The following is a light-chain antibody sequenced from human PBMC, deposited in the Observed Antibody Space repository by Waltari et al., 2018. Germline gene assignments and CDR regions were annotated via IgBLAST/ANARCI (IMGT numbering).Light chain of an antibody. V-gene: IGLV1-44*01. CDR1: SPNIGSNT. Sequence: QSVLTQPPSASGTPGQRVSISGSGSSPNIGSNTVNWYQQIPGTAPKLPIDSDDHRPSGVPDRFSGSKSGTSASLAISGLQSEDEADYYCAAWDDSLSGPVFGTGTEVTVL. J-gene: IGLJ1*01. CDR3: AAWDDSLSGPV. CDR2: SDD.